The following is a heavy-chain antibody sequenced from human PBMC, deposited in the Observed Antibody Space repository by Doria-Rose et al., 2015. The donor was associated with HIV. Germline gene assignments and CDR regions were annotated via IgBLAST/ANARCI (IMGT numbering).Heavy chain of an antibody. CDR2: IFSDDDR. Sequence: QITLKESGPVLVKPTETLTLTCTVSGVSLSSPGMGVSWIRQPPAKALEWLANIFSDDDRSYKTSLNSRLTITRRTAKIQVLRTMTDMDPVDKATYYCARIKSSTSYHKYVVDFWGPGTLAIVSA. CDR3: ARIKSSTSYHKYVVDF. J-gene: IGHJ4*02. D-gene: IGHD6-6*01. CDR1: GVSLSSPGMG. V-gene: IGHV2-26*01.